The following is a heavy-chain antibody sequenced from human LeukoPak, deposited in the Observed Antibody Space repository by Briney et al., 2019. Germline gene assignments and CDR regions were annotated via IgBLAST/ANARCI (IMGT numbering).Heavy chain of an antibody. CDR2: ISWNSGSI. Sequence: PGRSLRLSCAASGFTFDDYAIHWVRQAPGKGLEWVSGISWNSGSIGYADSVKGRFTISRDNAKNSLYLQMNSLRAEDTALYYCAKVGEPIGYYYYYMDVWGKGTTVTVSS. D-gene: IGHD1-26*01. CDR1: GFTFDDYA. J-gene: IGHJ6*03. CDR3: AKVGEPIGYYYYYMDV. V-gene: IGHV3-9*01.